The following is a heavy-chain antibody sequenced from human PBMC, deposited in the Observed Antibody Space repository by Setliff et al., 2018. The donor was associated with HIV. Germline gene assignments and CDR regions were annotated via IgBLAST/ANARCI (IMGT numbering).Heavy chain of an antibody. Sequence: GGSLRLSCAASGFTFTSYWMHWVRQAPGKGLEWVAVISYDGSNKYYTDSVKGRFTISRDNSKNTLYLQMKSLRAEDTAVYYCAKEGEWQRSRGYMDVWGKGTTVTVSS. CDR3: AKEGEWQRSRGYMDV. J-gene: IGHJ6*03. D-gene: IGHD5-12*01. CDR2: ISYDGSNK. V-gene: IGHV3-30*18. CDR1: GFTFTSYW.